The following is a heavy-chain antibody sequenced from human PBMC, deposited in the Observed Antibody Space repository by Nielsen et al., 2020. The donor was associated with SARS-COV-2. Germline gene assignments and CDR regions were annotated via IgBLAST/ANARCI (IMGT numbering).Heavy chain of an antibody. CDR1: GYTLTELS. D-gene: IGHD3-10*01. J-gene: IGHJ6*02. CDR3: ATGFYGSGSYYKVLGYYYGMDV. CDR2: FDPEDGET. V-gene: IGHV1-24*01. Sequence: ASVKVSCKVSGYTLTELSMHWVRQAPGKGLEWMGGFDPEDGETIYAQKFQGRVTMTEDTSTDTAYMELSSLRSEDTAVYYCATGFYGSGSYYKVLGYYYGMDVWGQGTTVTVSS.